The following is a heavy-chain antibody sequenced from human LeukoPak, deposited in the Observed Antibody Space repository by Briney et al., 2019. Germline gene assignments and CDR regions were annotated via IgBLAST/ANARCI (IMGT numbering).Heavy chain of an antibody. D-gene: IGHD6-19*01. V-gene: IGHV5-51*01. J-gene: IGHJ4*02. Sequence: GESLKISCQGSGHSFTNYWIGWVRQMPGKGLEWMGIIYLGDSDTRYSPSFQGQVTISVDKSISTAYLQWSSLKASGTAMYYCARHPSYYSGWPLDYWGQGTLVTVSS. CDR3: ARHPSYYSGWPLDY. CDR1: GHSFTNYW. CDR2: IYLGDSDT.